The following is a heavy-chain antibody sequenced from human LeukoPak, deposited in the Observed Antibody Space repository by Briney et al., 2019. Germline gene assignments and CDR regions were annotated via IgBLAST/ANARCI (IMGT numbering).Heavy chain of an antibody. CDR3: ARDMGKGEMAYYYYMDV. V-gene: IGHV4-38-2*02. CDR1: GYSISSGYY. J-gene: IGHJ6*03. D-gene: IGHD5-24*01. Sequence: SETLSLTCTVSGYSISSGYYWGWIRQPPGKGLEWIGSIYHSGSTYYNPSLKSRVTISVDTSKNQFSLKLSSVTAADTAVYYCARDMGKGEMAYYYYMDVWGKGTTVTVSS. CDR2: IYHSGST.